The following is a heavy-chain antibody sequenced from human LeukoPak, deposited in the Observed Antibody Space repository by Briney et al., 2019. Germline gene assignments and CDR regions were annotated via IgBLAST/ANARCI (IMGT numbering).Heavy chain of an antibody. CDR3: ARQRFPRRSDAFDI. V-gene: IGHV5-51*01. Sequence: GASLQISCKGSGYSFTSYWIGWVRPLPGKGLEWMGIIYPGDSDTSYSPSFQGQVTISADKSISTAYLQWSSLKASDTAMYYCARQRFPRRSDAFDIWGQGTRVTVSS. D-gene: IGHD6-6*01. CDR1: GYSFTSYW. CDR2: IYPGDSDT. J-gene: IGHJ3*02.